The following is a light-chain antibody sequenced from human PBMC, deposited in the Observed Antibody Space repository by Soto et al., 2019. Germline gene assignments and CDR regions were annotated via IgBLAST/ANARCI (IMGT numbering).Light chain of an antibody. CDR3: QQSYSTPLS. V-gene: IGKV1-39*01. J-gene: IGKJ5*01. CDR1: QSLISL. Sequence: DIRMAQCPSSLSASVGETVTLTCRASQSLISLLDWYQRKPGKAPNLLVYTASNSQSGVPSRFSGSGSGTDFTLTINSLQPEDFATHYCQQSYSTPLSFGQGTRLQI. CDR2: TAS.